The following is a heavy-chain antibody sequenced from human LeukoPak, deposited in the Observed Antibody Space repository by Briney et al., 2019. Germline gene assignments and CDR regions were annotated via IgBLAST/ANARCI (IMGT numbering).Heavy chain of an antibody. CDR1: GGSISSYY. V-gene: IGHV4-4*07. CDR2: IYTSGST. Sequence: SETLSLTCTVSGGSISSYYWSWIRQPAGKGLEWIGRIYTSGSTNYNPSLKSRVTMSVDTSKNQFSLKLSSVTAADTAVYYCARDSLYYDFWSGYSAIFDYWGQGALVTVSS. J-gene: IGHJ4*02. CDR3: ARDSLYYDFWSGYSAIFDY. D-gene: IGHD3-3*01.